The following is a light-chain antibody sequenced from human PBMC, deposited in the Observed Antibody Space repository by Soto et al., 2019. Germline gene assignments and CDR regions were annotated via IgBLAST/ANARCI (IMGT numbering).Light chain of an antibody. CDR3: CSYAGSTTWV. CDR2: EGT. Sequence: QSALTQPASVSGSPGQSITISCTGTSSDVGGYNLVSWYQQHPGKAPKLMIYEGTKRSSGVSTRFFGSKSGNTASLTISGLQAEDEADYYCCSYAGSTTWVFGGGTKLTVL. V-gene: IGLV2-23*01. J-gene: IGLJ2*01. CDR1: SSDVGGYNL.